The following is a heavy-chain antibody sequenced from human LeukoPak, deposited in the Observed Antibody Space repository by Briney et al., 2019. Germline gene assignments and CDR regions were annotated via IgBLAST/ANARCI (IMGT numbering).Heavy chain of an antibody. CDR3: ARVRYSGAGDYDYYMDV. D-gene: IGHD5-12*01. Sequence: PSETLSLTCAVYGGSFSDYYWNWIRQSPGKGLEWIGEIRHSGNTNYNPSLKSRATISLDTSKNQFSLKVTSVTAADTAVYYCARVRYSGAGDYDYYMDVWGKGTLVTVSS. V-gene: IGHV4-34*01. CDR1: GGSFSDYY. CDR2: IRHSGNT. J-gene: IGHJ6*03.